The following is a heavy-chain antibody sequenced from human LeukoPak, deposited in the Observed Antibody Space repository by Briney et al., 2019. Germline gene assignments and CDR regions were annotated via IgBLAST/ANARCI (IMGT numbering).Heavy chain of an antibody. CDR1: GFTFSNYA. CDR3: AKEEIQVWLE. CDR2: ISGSTGST. V-gene: IGHV3-23*01. D-gene: IGHD5-18*01. J-gene: IGHJ4*02. Sequence: GGSLRLSCAASGFTFSNYAMNWVRQAPGKGLEWVSLISGSTGSTYYADSVKGRFTISRDNSKNTLYLQMNSLRAEDTAVYYCAKEEIQVWLEWGQGTLVTVSS.